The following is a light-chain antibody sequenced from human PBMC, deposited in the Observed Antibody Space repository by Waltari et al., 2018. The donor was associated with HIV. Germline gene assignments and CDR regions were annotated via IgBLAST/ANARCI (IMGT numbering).Light chain of an antibody. J-gene: IGLJ2*01. Sequence: QSVLTQPPSVSAAPGQKVTISCSGSSSNIGKTFVSWFKQLPGTAPKPLSYEKNKRPAGIPDRFSGSQSGTSATLGITGLQTGDEADYYCGTWDSSLSGVVFGGGTKLTVL. CDR2: EKN. V-gene: IGLV1-51*01. CDR1: SSNIGKTF. CDR3: GTWDSSLSGVV.